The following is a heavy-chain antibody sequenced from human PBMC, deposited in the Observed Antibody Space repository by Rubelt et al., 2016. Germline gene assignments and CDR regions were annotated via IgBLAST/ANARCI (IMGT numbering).Heavy chain of an antibody. CDR2: IYYSGST. J-gene: IGHJ4*02. D-gene: IGHD2/OR15-2a*01. CDR3: ARDSGSRIFDY. Sequence: QVQLQESGPGLVKPSQTLSLTCTVSGGSICSGGYYWSWIRQHPGKGLEWIGYIYYSGSTYYNPSLKRRVTISVDTSKNQFSLKLSSVTAADTAVYYCARDSGSRIFDYWGQGTLVTVSS. V-gene: IGHV4-31*03. CDR1: GGSICSGGYY.